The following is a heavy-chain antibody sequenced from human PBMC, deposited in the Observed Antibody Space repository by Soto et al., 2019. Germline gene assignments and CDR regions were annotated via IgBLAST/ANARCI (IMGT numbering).Heavy chain of an antibody. J-gene: IGHJ6*02. CDR2: IYYSGST. CDR1: GVSISTGSYY. Sequence: QVQLQQSGPGLVKPSQTLSLTCTVSGVSISTGSYYWSWIRQHPGKGPECIGHIYYSGSTYYNPSLSSRVSMSVDASKNQFSLKLSSMTAADTAVYYCAKECGGDCDGYYALDVWGQGTTVTVSS. V-gene: IGHV4-31*03. CDR3: AKECGGDCDGYYALDV. D-gene: IGHD2-21*02.